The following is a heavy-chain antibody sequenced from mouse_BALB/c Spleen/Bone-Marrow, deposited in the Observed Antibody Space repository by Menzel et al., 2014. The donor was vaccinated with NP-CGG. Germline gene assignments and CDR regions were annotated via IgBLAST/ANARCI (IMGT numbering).Heavy chain of an antibody. J-gene: IGHJ3*01. CDR2: INPDSSTI. CDR1: GFDFSRYW. CDR3: ARCGYYSWFAY. V-gene: IGHV4-1*02. D-gene: IGHD2-3*01. Sequence: EVKLMESGGGLVQPGGSLKLSCAASGFDFSRYWMSWVRQAPGKGLEWIGEINPDSSTINYTPSLKDKFIISRDNAKNTLYLQMSKVRSEDTALYYCARCGYYSWFAYWGQGTLVTVSA.